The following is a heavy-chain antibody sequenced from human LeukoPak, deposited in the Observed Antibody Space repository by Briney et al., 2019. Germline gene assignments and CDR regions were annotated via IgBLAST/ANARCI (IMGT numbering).Heavy chain of an antibody. V-gene: IGHV3-23*01. CDR3: GRGIWGANNFDN. Sequence: GGSLSLSCASSVFTFSIYSMRWVSQAPGKGLEWVSVTSGSGGTTYYADSVKGRFTISRDNTKNTLYLPMNSLRDEDTAVYYWGRGIWGANNFDNWGQGTLVTVSS. D-gene: IGHD1-26*01. J-gene: IGHJ4*02. CDR2: TSGSGGTT. CDR1: VFTFSIYS.